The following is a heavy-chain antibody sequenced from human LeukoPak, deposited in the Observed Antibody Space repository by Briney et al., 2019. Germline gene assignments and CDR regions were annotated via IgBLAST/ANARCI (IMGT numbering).Heavy chain of an antibody. V-gene: IGHV1-18*01. CDR3: ARDGLAVAGIQLGFDY. Sequence: ASVKVSCKASGYTFTSYGISWVRQAPGQGLEWMGWISAYNGNTDYAQKLQGRVSMTTDTSTSTADMELRRLRAGDAAVVDCARDGLAVAGIQLGFDYWGQGTLVTVSS. D-gene: IGHD6-19*01. CDR1: GYTFTSYG. CDR2: ISAYNGNT. J-gene: IGHJ4*02.